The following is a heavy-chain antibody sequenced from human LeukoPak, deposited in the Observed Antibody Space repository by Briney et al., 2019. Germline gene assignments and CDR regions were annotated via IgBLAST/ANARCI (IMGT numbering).Heavy chain of an antibody. V-gene: IGHV3-74*01. CDR1: GFTFSSYS. CDR2: ITSDGSGA. CDR3: ARALKYNSGYDWGGDY. J-gene: IGHJ4*02. Sequence: PGGSLRLSCAASGFTFSSYSMNWVRQAPGKGLVWISRITSDGSGANYADSVKGRFTISRDNAKNTLYLQMNSLRAEDTAVYYCARALKYNSGYDWGGDYWGQGTLVTVSS. D-gene: IGHD5-12*01.